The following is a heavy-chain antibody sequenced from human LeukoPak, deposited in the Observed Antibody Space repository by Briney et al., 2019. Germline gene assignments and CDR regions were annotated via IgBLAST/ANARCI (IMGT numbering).Heavy chain of an antibody. CDR3: ASSGGNWFDP. V-gene: IGHV4-34*01. CDR2: INHSGST. D-gene: IGHD3-16*01. CDR1: GGSFSGYY. J-gene: IGHJ5*02. Sequence: PSETLSLACAVYGGSFSGYYWSWIRQPPGKGLEWIGEINHSGSTNYNPSLKSRVTISVDTSKNQFSLKLSSVTAADTAVYYCASSGGNWFDPWGQGTLATVSS.